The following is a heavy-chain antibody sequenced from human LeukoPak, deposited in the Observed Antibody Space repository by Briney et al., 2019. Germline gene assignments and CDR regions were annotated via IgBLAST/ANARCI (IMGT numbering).Heavy chain of an antibody. CDR1: GGTFSSYA. J-gene: IGHJ4*02. V-gene: IGHV1-69*05. CDR3: ASQVPSGSSDY. CDR2: IIPIFGTA. Sequence: SVKVSCKSSGGTFSSYAISWVRQAPGQGLEWMGGIIPIFGTANYAQKFQGRVTITTDESTSTAYMELSSLRSEDTAVYYCASQVPSGSSDYWGQGTLVTVSS. D-gene: IGHD1-26*01.